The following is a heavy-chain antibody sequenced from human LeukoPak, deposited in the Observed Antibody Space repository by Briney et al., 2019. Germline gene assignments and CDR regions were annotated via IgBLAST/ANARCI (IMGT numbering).Heavy chain of an antibody. D-gene: IGHD1-7*01. V-gene: IGHV3-30-3*01. J-gene: IGHJ3*02. CDR3: AREGDWNYGYAFDI. CDR2: ISYDGTEK. Sequence: PGGSLRLSCAASGLSFSSYAMHWVRQAPGKGLEWVAVISYDGTEKYYGDSVKGRFTISRDNSKNTLYLQMNSLRAEDTAVYYCAREGDWNYGYAFDIWGQGTMVTVSS. CDR1: GLSFSSYA.